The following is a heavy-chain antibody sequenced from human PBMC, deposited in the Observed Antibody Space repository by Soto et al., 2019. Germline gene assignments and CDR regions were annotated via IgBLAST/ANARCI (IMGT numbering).Heavy chain of an antibody. D-gene: IGHD1-26*01. CDR1: GVIFGDYA. V-gene: IGHV3-23*01. CDR2: ISGSGGNT. Sequence: PGGSQRHSWAASGVIFGDYAMSWVSQAPGKGLECVACISGSGGNTFYADSVKGRFTISRDNSKNTLSLHMNSLRVDDTAVYFCAKDRCGIVGPVDYWGQGTLVTVSS. J-gene: IGHJ4*02. CDR3: AKDRCGIVGPVDY.